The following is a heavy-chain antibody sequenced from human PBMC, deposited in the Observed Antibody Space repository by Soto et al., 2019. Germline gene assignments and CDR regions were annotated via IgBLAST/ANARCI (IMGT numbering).Heavy chain of an antibody. V-gene: IGHV3-23*01. CDR1: GFTFSSYA. J-gene: IGHJ4*02. CDR2: ISGSGGST. Sequence: GGSLRLSCAASGFTFSSYAMSWVRQAPGKGLEWVSAISGSGGSTYYADSVKGRFTISRDNSKNTLYLQMNSLRAEDTAVYYCARPLKYGSGSYYTSDYWGQGPLVTVSS. CDR3: ARPLKYGSGSYYTSDY. D-gene: IGHD3-10*01.